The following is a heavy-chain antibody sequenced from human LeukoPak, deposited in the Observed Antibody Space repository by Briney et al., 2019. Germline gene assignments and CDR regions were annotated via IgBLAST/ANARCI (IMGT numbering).Heavy chain of an antibody. V-gene: IGHV3-48*03. J-gene: IGHJ4*02. CDR1: GFTFRIYE. CDR2: ISSTGSAI. D-gene: IGHD3-22*01. Sequence: GGSLRLSCAGFGFTFRIYEMNWVRQAPGKGLEWISYISSTGSAIYYADSVKGRFTISRDNAKNSLYLQMNSLRAEGTAVYYCPRVFSYYTYSFDYWGQGTLVTVSS. CDR3: PRVFSYYTYSFDY.